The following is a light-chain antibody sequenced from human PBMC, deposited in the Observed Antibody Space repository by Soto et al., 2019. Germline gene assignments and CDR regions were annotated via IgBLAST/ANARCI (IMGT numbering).Light chain of an antibody. CDR2: GAS. CDR1: QSVLGTF. V-gene: IGKV3-20*01. CDR3: QQYGASPWA. Sequence: EIVLTQSPGTLSLSPGERATLSCRASQSVLGTFLAWYQQLPGQAPRLLIYGASSRAPGIPDRFSGSGSGTDFTLIISRLEPEDFAVYYCQQYGASPWAFGQGTKVESK. J-gene: IGKJ1*01.